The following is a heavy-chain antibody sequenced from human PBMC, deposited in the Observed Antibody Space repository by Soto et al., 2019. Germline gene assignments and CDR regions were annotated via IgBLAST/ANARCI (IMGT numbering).Heavy chain of an antibody. CDR2: IYPSGSP. CDR1: GGSISNYY. V-gene: IGHV4-4*07. J-gene: IGHJ5*02. Sequence: XGTLSLTCTVSGGSISNYYWSWIRQPAGKGLEWIGRIYPSGSPNYNPSLKSRVAMSVDTSKNHFSLRLSSVTAADTAVYYCARDRATGTFDPWGQGTLVTVSS. CDR3: ARDRATGTFDP.